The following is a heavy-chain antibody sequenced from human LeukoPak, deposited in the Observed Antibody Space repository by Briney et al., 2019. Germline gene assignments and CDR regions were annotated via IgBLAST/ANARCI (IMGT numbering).Heavy chain of an antibody. D-gene: IGHD3-22*01. CDR1: RITFNSYG. CDR3: ATAGTGYYDLSGHYSSYFEY. V-gene: IGHV3-30*02. Sequence: PGGSLTLSCAASRITFNSYGFYWLRQPPGRGLEGVAFIRYDGTIQYYADSVKGRFTISRDNSKNTLYLQMNSLRAEDTAVYYCATAGTGYYDLSGHYSSYFEYWGHGTLVTASS. CDR2: IRYDGTIQ. J-gene: IGHJ4*01.